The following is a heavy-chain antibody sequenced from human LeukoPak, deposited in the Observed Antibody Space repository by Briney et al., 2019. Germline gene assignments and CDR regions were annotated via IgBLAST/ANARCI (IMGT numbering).Heavy chain of an antibody. V-gene: IGHV4-30-2*01. CDR2: IYHSGST. CDR3: ARVIGGYSYGSVTYFDY. CDR1: GGSISSGGYS. Sequence: SETLSLTCAVSGGSISSGGYSWSWIRQPPGKGLEWIGYIYHSGSTYYNPSLKSRVTISVDRSKNQFSLKLSSVTAADTAVYYCARVIGGYSYGSVTYFDYWGQGTLVTVSS. D-gene: IGHD5-18*01. J-gene: IGHJ4*02.